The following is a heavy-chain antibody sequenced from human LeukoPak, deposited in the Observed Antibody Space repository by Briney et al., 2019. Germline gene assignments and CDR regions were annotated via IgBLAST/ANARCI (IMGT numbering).Heavy chain of an antibody. Sequence: SETLSLTCTVSGGSSSTYYWSWIRQPPGKGLEWIGYIPYSGNSHYNPSLRSRVTISVDSSKTQFSLKLNSVTAADTAFYYCARHVEGEGLDYWGQGTLVTVSS. V-gene: IGHV4-59*08. CDR3: ARHVEGEGLDY. CDR1: GGSSSTYY. CDR2: IPYSGNS. D-gene: IGHD3-16*01. J-gene: IGHJ4*02.